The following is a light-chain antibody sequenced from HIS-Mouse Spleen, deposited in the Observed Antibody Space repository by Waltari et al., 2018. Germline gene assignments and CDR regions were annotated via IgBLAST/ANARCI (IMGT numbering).Light chain of an antibody. CDR3: YSTDSSGNHRV. V-gene: IGLV3-10*01. J-gene: IGLJ2*01. Sequence: SYELPQPPSVSVSPGQTARIPCSADALPKQSAYLYQQKSGQAPVLVIYEDSKRPSGIPERFSGSSSGTMATLTISGAQVEDEADYYCYSTDSSGNHRVFGGGTKLTVL. CDR2: EDS. CDR1: ALPKQS.